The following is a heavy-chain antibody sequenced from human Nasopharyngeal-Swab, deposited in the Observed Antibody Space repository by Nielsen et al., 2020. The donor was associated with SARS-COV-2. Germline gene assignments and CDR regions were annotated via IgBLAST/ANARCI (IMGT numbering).Heavy chain of an antibody. CDR3: TRRTLSSSGYYFDY. J-gene: IGHJ4*02. CDR2: ISYSGST. Sequence: SETLSLTCTVSGGSISSYYWTWIRQPPGKGLECIGYISYSGSTNYNPSLKSRVTISVDTSKNRFSLKLSSVTAADTAVYYCTRRTLSSSGYYFDYWGQGTLVTVSS. CDR1: GGSISSYY. V-gene: IGHV4-59*08. D-gene: IGHD2-2*01.